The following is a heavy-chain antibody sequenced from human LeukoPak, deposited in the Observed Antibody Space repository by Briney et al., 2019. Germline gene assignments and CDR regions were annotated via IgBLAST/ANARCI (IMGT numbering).Heavy chain of an antibody. D-gene: IGHD3-3*01. CDR2: IRGSGGST. V-gene: IGHV3-23*01. CDR3: AKGPPSYDFWSGYYPSGAFDI. CDR1: GFTFSSYA. Sequence: AGSLRLSSAASGFTFSSYAMSWVRQAPGKGLEWVSAIRGSGGSTYYADSVKGRFTISRDNSKNTLYLQMNSLRAEDTAVYYCAKGPPSYDFWSGYYPSGAFDIWGQGTMVTVSS. J-gene: IGHJ3*02.